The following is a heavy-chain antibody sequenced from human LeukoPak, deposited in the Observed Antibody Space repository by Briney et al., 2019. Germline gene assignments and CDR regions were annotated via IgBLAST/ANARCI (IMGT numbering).Heavy chain of an antibody. Sequence: PSETLSLTCTVSGGSISGSSLYWSCIRQPPGKGLEWIGYIYYSGSTNYNPSLKSRVTISVDTSKNHFSLKLGSVTAADTAVYYCARTTEGYCRSTSYSWCYYYYMDVWGKGTTVTVSS. CDR2: IYYSGST. CDR1: GGSISGSSLY. V-gene: IGHV4-61*03. J-gene: IGHJ6*03. D-gene: IGHD2-2*01. CDR3: ARTTEGYCRSTSYSWCYYYYMDV.